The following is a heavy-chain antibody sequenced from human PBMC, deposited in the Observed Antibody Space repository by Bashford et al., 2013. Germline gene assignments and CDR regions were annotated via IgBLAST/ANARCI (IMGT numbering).Heavy chain of an antibody. Sequence: GESLKISCQGSGYSFNTFWIGWVRQVPGKGLEWMGFIYPADSETRYSPSFRGQVSISADKATGSAYLQWSTLKASDTAMYYCARRVSPGGFARALDIVGPRDNGHRLL. J-gene: IGHJ3*02. CDR1: GYSFNTFW. CDR3: ARRVSPGGFARALDI. CDR2: IYPADSET. V-gene: IGHV5-51*03. D-gene: IGHD2-21*01.